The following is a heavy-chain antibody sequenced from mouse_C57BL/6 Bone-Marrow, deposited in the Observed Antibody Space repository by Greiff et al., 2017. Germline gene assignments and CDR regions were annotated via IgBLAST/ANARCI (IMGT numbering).Heavy chain of an antibody. V-gene: IGHV2-2*01. J-gene: IGHJ3*01. D-gene: IGHD2-3*01. CDR1: GFSFTSYG. Sequence: QVQLQQSGPGLVQPSQSLSITCTVSGFSFTSYGVHWVRQSPGKGLEWLGVIWSGGSTDYNAAFISRLSIRKDNSKSQVFFKLNRLQADDTAIYYCARKCYDGWAWFAYWGQGTLVTVSA. CDR3: ARKCYDGWAWFAY. CDR2: IWSGGST.